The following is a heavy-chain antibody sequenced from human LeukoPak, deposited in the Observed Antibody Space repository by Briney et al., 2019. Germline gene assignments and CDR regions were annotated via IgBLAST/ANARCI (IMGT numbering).Heavy chain of an antibody. J-gene: IGHJ4*02. CDR2: INPNSGGT. V-gene: IGHV1-2*02. D-gene: IGHD6-13*01. CDR3: VFLAAAPGINY. CDR1: GYTFTDYY. Sequence: ASVKVSCKASGYTFTDYYLHWVRQAPGQGLEWMGWINPNSGGTDYAQKFQGRVTMTRDTSISTAYMELIRLRSDDTAVYYCVFLAAAPGINYWGQGTLVTVSS.